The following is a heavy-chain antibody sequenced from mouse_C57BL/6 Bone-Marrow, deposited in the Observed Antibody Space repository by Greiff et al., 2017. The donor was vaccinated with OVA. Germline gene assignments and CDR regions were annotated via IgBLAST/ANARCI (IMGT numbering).Heavy chain of an antibody. CDR3: ARNYCGSTLWYFDV. CDR2: IDPSDSYT. CDR1: GYTFTSYW. Sequence: QVQLQQPGAELVKPGASVKLSCKASGYTFTSYWMQWVKQRPGQGLEWIGEIDPSDSYTNYNQKFKGKATLTVDTSSSTAYMQLSSLTSENSAVYYCARNYCGSTLWYFDVWGTGTTVTVSS. V-gene: IGHV1-50*01. J-gene: IGHJ1*03. D-gene: IGHD1-1*01.